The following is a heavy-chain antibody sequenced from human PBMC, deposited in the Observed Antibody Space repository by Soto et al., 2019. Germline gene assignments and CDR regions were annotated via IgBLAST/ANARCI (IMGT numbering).Heavy chain of an antibody. J-gene: IGHJ5*02. CDR3: VRDNSATFPAPPGDEKTDWRGWWFDP. Sequence: ASVKVSCKASGYTFTSYDINWVRQATGQGLEWMGWMNPNSGNTGYAQKFQGRVTMTRSTSISTAYMELSSLRSEDTAIYYCVRDNSATFPAPPGDEKTDWRGWWFDPWG. D-gene: IGHD2-15*01. V-gene: IGHV1-8*01. CDR1: GYTFTSYD. CDR2: MNPNSGNT.